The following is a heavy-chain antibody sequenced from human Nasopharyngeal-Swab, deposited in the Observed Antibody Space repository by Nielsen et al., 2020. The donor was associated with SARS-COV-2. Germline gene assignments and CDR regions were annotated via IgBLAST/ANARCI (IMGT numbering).Heavy chain of an antibody. J-gene: IGHJ4*02. V-gene: IGHV4-34*01. CDR2: INHSGST. Sequence: WIRQPPGKGLEWIGEINHSGSTNYNPTLKRRVTISVDTSQNQFSLKLSSVTAADTAVYYCARIEDCSSTSCYDYFDYWGQGTLVTVSS. CDR3: ARIEDCSSTSCYDYFDY. D-gene: IGHD2-2*01.